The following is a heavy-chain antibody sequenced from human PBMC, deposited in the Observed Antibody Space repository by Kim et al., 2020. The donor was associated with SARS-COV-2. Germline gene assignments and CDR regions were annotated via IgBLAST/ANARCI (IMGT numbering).Heavy chain of an antibody. CDR2: DT. CDR3: ARRDSSSWYY. Sequence: DTRYSPSFQGQVTISADKSISTDYLQWSSLKASDTAMYYCARRDSSSWYYWGQGTLVTVSS. D-gene: IGHD6-13*01. J-gene: IGHJ4*02. V-gene: IGHV5-51*01.